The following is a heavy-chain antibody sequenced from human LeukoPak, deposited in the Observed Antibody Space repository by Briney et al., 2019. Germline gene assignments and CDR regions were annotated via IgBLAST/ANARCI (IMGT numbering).Heavy chain of an antibody. Sequence: GGSLRLSCEASELTFSDHYMAWVRQAPGKGLDWVGRTRNKANSYTTEYAASVKGRFTISRDDSKNSLYLQMNSLKTEDTAVYYCALRYHCSRTSCSNHDAFDIWGQGTMVTVSS. D-gene: IGHD2-2*01. CDR1: ELTFSDHY. CDR3: ALRYHCSRTSCSNHDAFDI. J-gene: IGHJ3*02. CDR2: TRNKANSYTT. V-gene: IGHV3-72*01.